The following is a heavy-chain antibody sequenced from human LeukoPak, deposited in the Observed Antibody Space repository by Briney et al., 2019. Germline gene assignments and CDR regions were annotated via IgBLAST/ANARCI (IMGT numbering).Heavy chain of an antibody. V-gene: IGHV1-18*01. CDR2: ISAYNGNT. CDR3: AREVQAVAGTSGWFDP. Sequence: GASVKVSCKASGYTFTSYGISWVRQAPGQGLEWMGWISAYNGNTNYAQKLQGRVTMTTDTSTSTAYMELRSLRSDDTAVYYCAREVQAVAGTSGWFDPWGQGTLVTVSS. CDR1: GYTFTSYG. D-gene: IGHD6-19*01. J-gene: IGHJ5*02.